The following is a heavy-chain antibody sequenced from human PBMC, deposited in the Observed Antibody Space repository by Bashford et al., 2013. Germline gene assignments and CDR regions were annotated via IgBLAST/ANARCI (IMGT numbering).Heavy chain of an antibody. J-gene: IGHJ4*02. D-gene: IGHD4-23*01. CDR2: IYYSGST. CDR1: GGSVSSGSYY. CDR3: ARDRHGGPTDY. V-gene: IGHV4-61*01. Sequence: SETLSLTCTVSGGSVSSGSYYWSWIRQPPGKGLEWIGYIYYSGSTNYNPSLKSRVTISVDTSKNQFSLKLNSVTAADTAVYYCARDRHGGPTDYWGQGTLVTSPQ.